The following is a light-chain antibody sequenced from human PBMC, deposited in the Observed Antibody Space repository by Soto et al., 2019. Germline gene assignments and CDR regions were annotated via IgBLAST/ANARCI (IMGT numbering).Light chain of an antibody. Sequence: QSVLTQPPSVSGAPWQRVTISCTWISSNIGAGYDVQWYQQLPGTAPKLLMYGNSNRPSGVPDRFSGSKSGTSASLAITGLQAEDEADYYCQSYDSSLTALYVFGIGTKVTVL. CDR1: SSNIGAGYD. CDR2: GNS. CDR3: QSYDSSLTALYV. J-gene: IGLJ1*01. V-gene: IGLV1-40*01.